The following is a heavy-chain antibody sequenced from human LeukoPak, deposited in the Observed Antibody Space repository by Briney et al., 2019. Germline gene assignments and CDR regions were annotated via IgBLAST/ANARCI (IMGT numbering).Heavy chain of an antibody. D-gene: IGHD2-2*01. V-gene: IGHV1-69*05. CDR2: IIPIFGTA. J-gene: IGHJ4*02. CDR1: GGTFSSYA. CDR3: ARGGRRIVVVPAAKNSFDY. Sequence: ASVKVSCKASGGTFSSYAISWVRQAPGQGLEWMGGIIPIFGTANYAQKFQGRVTITTDESTSTAYMELSSLRSEDRAVYYCARGGRRIVVVPAAKNSFDYWGQGTLVTVSS.